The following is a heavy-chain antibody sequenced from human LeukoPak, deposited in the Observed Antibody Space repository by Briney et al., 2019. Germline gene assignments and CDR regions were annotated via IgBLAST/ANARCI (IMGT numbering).Heavy chain of an antibody. D-gene: IGHD1-26*01. CDR2: IYYSGST. J-gene: IGHJ4*02. V-gene: IGHV4-59*01. CDR3: ARSSGSGSLPYYFDY. Sequence: SETLSLTCTVSGGSISSYYWRWIRQPPGKGLEWIGYIYYSGSTNYNPSLKSRVTISVDTSKNQFSLKLSSVTAADTAVYYCARSSGSGSLPYYFDYWGQGTLVTVSS. CDR1: GGSISSYY.